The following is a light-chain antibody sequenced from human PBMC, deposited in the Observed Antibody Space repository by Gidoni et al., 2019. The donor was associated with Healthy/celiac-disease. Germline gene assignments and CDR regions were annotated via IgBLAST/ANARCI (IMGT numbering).Light chain of an antibody. Sequence: EILMTHSPATLSVSPGERATLSCRASQTVSSNFAWYQQKPGQAPRLLIYGASTRATGIPARFSGSGSGTEFTLTISSLQSEDFAVYYCQQYNNWHPNTFGQGTKLEIK. J-gene: IGKJ2*01. CDR3: QQYNNWHPNT. CDR1: QTVSSN. CDR2: GAS. V-gene: IGKV3-15*01.